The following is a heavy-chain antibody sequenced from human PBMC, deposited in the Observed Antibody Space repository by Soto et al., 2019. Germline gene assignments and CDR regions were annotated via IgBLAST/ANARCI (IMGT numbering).Heavy chain of an antibody. Sequence: EVQLVESGGGLVKPGGSLRLSCAASGFGFSRYSMNWVRQAPGKGLEWVSCISSSSAYIQYADSVKGRFTIFRDNSKNSLYLQMNSLRADDTAVYYCARDSSSSWRAEYFQHWGQGALVTVSS. CDR3: ARDSSSSWRAEYFQH. V-gene: IGHV3-21*01. J-gene: IGHJ1*01. CDR2: ISSSSAYI. D-gene: IGHD6-13*01. CDR1: GFGFSRYS.